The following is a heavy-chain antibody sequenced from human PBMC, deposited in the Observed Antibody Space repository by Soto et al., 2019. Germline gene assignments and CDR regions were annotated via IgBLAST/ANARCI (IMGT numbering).Heavy chain of an antibody. J-gene: IGHJ4*02. Sequence: QVQLVESGGGVVQPGRSLRLSCAASGFTFSSYGMHWVRQAPGKGLEWVAVIWYDGSNKYYADSVKGRFTISRDNSKSTLYLQMNSLRAEDTAVYYCARDYEGSVDYWGQGTLVTVSS. CDR3: ARDYEGSVDY. V-gene: IGHV3-33*01. CDR1: GFTFSSYG. CDR2: IWYDGSNK. D-gene: IGHD5-12*01.